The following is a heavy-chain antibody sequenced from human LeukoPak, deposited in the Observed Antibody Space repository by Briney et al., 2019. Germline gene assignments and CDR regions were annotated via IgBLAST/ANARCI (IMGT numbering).Heavy chain of an antibody. CDR3: ARVRGGN. J-gene: IGHJ4*02. CDR2: INEHGTT. D-gene: IGHD3-16*01. CDR1: GFTFSSYA. Sequence: GGSLRLSCAASGFTFSSYAMHWVRQAPGKGLEWISNINEHGTTAYADSVKGRFTISRDNAKNILCLQMNSLRAEDTAVYYCARVRGGNWGQGTLVTVSS. V-gene: IGHV3-74*01.